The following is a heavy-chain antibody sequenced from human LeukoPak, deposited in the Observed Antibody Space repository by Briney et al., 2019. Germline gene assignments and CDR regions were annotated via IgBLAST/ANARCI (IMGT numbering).Heavy chain of an antibody. Sequence: GRSLRLSCAASGFTFSSYGMHWVRQAPGKGLEWVAVISYDGSNKYYADSVKGRFTISRDNSKNTLYLQMNSLRAEDTAVYYCAKLDSSGYYYVPDAFDIWGQGTMVTVSS. CDR3: AKLDSSGYYYVPDAFDI. CDR2: ISYDGSNK. D-gene: IGHD3-22*01. J-gene: IGHJ3*02. V-gene: IGHV3-30*18. CDR1: GFTFSSYG.